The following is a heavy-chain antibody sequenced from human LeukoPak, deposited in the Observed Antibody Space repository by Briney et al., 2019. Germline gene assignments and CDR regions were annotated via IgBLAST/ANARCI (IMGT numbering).Heavy chain of an antibody. CDR2: IYYSGST. CDR1: GGSISSSSYY. D-gene: IGHD1-26*01. Sequence: SETLSLTCTVSGGSISSSSYYWGWIRQPPGKGLEWIGSIYYSGSTYYNPSLKSRVTISVDTSKNQFSLKLSSVTAADTAVYYCASLRYSGSYGSFGYWGQGTLVTVSS. V-gene: IGHV4-39*01. J-gene: IGHJ4*02. CDR3: ASLRYSGSYGSFGY.